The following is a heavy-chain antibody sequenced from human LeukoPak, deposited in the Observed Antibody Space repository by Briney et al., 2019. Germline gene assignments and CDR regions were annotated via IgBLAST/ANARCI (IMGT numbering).Heavy chain of an antibody. Sequence: SETLSLTCTVSGGSISSYYWSWIRQPAGKGLEWIGRIYISGSTNYNPSLKSRVTMSVDTSKNQFSLKLSSVTAADTAVYYCARDENGYVWGSFRAWGQGTLVTVSS. CDR1: GGSISSYY. CDR2: IYISGST. CDR3: ARDENGYVWGSFRA. V-gene: IGHV4-4*07. J-gene: IGHJ5*02. D-gene: IGHD3-16*02.